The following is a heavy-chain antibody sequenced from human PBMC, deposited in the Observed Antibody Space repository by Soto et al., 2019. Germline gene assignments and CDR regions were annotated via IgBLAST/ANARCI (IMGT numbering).Heavy chain of an antibody. CDR1: GYTFNSCG. J-gene: IGHJ2*01. Sequence: GASAKVSCKASGYTFNSCGFSWVRQDPGQGLEWMGWISAYNGNTNYAQKLQGRVTMTTDTSTSTAYMELRSLRSDDAAVYYCARDYRGAGGRYYDSSGYWYFDLWGRGTLVTVSS. D-gene: IGHD3-22*01. CDR3: ARDYRGAGGRYYDSSGYWYFDL. CDR2: ISAYNGNT. V-gene: IGHV1-18*01.